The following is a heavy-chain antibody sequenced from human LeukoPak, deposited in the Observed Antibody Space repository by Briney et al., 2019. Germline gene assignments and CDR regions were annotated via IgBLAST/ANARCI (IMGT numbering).Heavy chain of an antibody. CDR3: AKLYDYVWGSYRDGYFDY. CDR1: GFTFSSYA. V-gene: IGHV3-23*01. Sequence: GGSLRLSCAASGFTFSSYAMSWVRQAPGKGLEWVSAISGSGGSTYYADSVKGRFTISRDNSKNTLYLQMNNLRAEDTAVYYCAKLYDYVWGSYRDGYFDYWGQGTLVTVSS. J-gene: IGHJ4*02. CDR2: ISGSGGST. D-gene: IGHD3-16*02.